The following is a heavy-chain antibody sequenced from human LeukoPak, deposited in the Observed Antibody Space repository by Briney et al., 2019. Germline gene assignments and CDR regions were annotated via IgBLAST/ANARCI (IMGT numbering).Heavy chain of an antibody. CDR3: ARGSIGYDFWSGSRGIGWFDP. Sequence: GASVKVSCKASGYTFTSYGISWVRQAPCQGLEWMGWISAYNGNTNYAQKLQGRVTMTTDTSTSTAYMELRSLRSDDTAVYYCARGSIGYDFWSGSRGIGWFDPWGQGTLVTVSS. V-gene: IGHV1-18*01. CDR1: GYTFTSYG. D-gene: IGHD3-3*01. CDR2: ISAYNGNT. J-gene: IGHJ5*02.